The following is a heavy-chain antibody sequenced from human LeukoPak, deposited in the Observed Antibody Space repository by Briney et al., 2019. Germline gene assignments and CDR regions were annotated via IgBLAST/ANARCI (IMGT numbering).Heavy chain of an antibody. D-gene: IGHD5-24*01. Sequence: SSETLSLTCTVSGGSVSSSSYYWGWIRQPPGKGLEWIGSVYYSGSTYYNPSLKSRVTMSVDTSKNQFSLKLSSVTAADTAVYYCARRGGYNSELDYWGQGTLVTASS. CDR1: GGSVSSSSYY. V-gene: IGHV4-39*01. J-gene: IGHJ4*02. CDR2: VYYSGST. CDR3: ARRGGYNSELDY.